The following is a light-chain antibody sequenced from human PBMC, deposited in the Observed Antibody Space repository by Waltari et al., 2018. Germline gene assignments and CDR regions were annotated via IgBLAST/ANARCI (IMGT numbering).Light chain of an antibody. Sequence: VVTQEPSLTVSPGETVTLTCGSSTGSLIRTHHPYWFQQKPGQAPRTLVSDTDSRHSWTPARFSGSLLGGKAALTLSGAQPEDEAEYYCLLYSSGVWVFGGGTKVTVL. J-gene: IGLJ2*01. CDR2: DTD. V-gene: IGLV7-46*01. CDR1: TGSLIRTHH. CDR3: LLYSSGVWV.